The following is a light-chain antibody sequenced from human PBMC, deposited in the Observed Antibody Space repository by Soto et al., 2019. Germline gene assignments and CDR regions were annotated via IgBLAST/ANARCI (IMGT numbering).Light chain of an antibody. Sequence: EIVMPRSPATLSVSLGERATLSCRASQSVGSDLAWYQQKPGQAPRLFIYDIFTRATGVPTRISGSVSGTEFTLPISSLQPEDFAVYDCQQYKNWPRWTFGQGTKVDIK. J-gene: IGKJ1*01. V-gene: IGKV3D-15*01. CDR2: DIF. CDR3: QQYKNWPRWT. CDR1: QSVGSD.